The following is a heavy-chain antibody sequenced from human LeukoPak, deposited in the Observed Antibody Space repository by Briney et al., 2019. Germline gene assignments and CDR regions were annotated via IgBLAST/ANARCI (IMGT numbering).Heavy chain of an antibody. D-gene: IGHD3-22*01. V-gene: IGHV4-59*01. CDR2: IYYSGST. CDR1: DGAIAGYS. J-gene: IGHJ3*02. CDR3: AKSNGYGLIDI. Sequence: PSETLSLTCTVSDGAIAGYSWSWIRQPPGKGLEWIGYIYYSGSTNYNPSLKSRVTISVDTSKNQFSLRLSSVTAADTAVYYCAKSNGYGLIDIWGQGTMVTVSS.